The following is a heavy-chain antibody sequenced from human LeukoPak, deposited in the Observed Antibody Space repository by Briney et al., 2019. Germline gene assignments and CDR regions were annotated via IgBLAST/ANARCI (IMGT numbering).Heavy chain of an antibody. CDR1: GGSISSYY. CDR3: ARGYGDFRVEGRYFHS. J-gene: IGHJ4*02. V-gene: IGHV4-59*01. CDR2: VHYSGTA. Sequence: PSETLSLTCTVSGGSISSYYWSWVRQPPGKGLEFIGHVHYSGTANYNPSLRSRVTISIDTSKKHFFLKLKSVTAADTAVYYCARGYGDFRVEGRYFHSWDQGTLVTVSS. D-gene: IGHD4-17*01.